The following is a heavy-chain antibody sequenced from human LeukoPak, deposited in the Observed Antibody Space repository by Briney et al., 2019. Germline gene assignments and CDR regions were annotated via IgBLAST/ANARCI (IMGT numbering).Heavy chain of an antibody. D-gene: IGHD6-19*01. J-gene: IGHJ4*02. CDR2: IYYSGST. V-gene: IGHV4-39*01. Sequence: PSETLSLTCTVSGGSISSSSYYWGWIRQPPGKGLEWIGSIYYSGSTYYNPSLKSRVTISVDTSKNQFSLKLSSVTAADTAVYYCARQPQTPQYSSGPSEFDYWGQGTLVTVSS. CDR1: GGSISSSSYY. CDR3: ARQPQTPQYSSGPSEFDY.